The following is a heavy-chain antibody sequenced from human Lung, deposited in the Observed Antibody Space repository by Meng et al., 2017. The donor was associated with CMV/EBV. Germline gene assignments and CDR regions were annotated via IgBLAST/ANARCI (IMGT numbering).Heavy chain of an antibody. J-gene: IGHJ5*02. CDR2: VIPMAGIEGGVA. CDR3: ARDKNNYPYNLVDP. D-gene: IGHD4-11*01. V-gene: IGHV1-69*04. CDR1: GGTVSTYT. Sequence: SVXVSXXASGGTVSTYTVSWVRQAPGQGLEWMGRVIPMAGIEGGVANYAQKFRGRVTITADKSTGTAYMELSSLRSEDTAIYYCARDKNNYPYNLVDPWGQGTPVXVSS.